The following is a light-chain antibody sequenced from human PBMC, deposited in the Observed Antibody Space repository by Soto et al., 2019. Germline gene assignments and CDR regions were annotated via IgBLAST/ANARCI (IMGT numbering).Light chain of an antibody. J-gene: IGKJ1*01. CDR3: QQYINRWT. CDR2: KAS. CDR1: QSISIW. V-gene: IGKV1-5*03. Sequence: DIQMTQSPSTLSASVGDRVTITCRASQSISIWLAWYQQKPGKAPNLLIYKASSLESGVPSRFSGSGSGTEFTLIISSLQIDDFATYYCQQYINRWTFGQGTKVEIK.